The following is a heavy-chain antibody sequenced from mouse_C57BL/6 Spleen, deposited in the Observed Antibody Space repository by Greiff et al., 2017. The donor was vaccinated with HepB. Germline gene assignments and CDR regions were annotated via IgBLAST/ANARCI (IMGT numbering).Heavy chain of an antibody. Sequence: QVQLKQSGAELVKPGASVKISCKASGYAFSSYWMNWVKQRPGKGLEWIGQIYPGDGDTNYNGKFKGKATLTADKSSSTAYMQLSSLTSEDSAVYFCASLTVVATDYFDYWGQGTTLTVSS. J-gene: IGHJ2*01. CDR1: GYAFSSYW. CDR3: ASLTVVATDYFDY. V-gene: IGHV1-80*01. D-gene: IGHD1-1*01. CDR2: IYPGDGDT.